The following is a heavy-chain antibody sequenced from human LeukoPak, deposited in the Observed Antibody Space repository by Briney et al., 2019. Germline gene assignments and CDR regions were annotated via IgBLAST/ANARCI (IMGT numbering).Heavy chain of an antibody. CDR3: ALVATDGNYFDY. D-gene: IGHD5-12*01. J-gene: IGHJ4*02. V-gene: IGHV1-69*01. CDR2: ITPIFGTA. Sequence: ASVKVSCKASGGTFSSYAISWVRQAPGQGLEWMGGITPIFGTANYAQKFQGRVTITADESTSTAYMELSSLRSEDTAVYYCALVATDGNYFDYWGQGTLVTVSS. CDR1: GGTFSSYA.